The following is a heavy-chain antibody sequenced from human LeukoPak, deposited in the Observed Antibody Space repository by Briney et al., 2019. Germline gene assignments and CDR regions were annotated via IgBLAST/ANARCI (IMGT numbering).Heavy chain of an antibody. D-gene: IGHD3-16*01. CDR1: GFTFSSYA. V-gene: IGHV3-23*01. CDR3: ATSWGPDTSTSRWGRDGVDV. Sequence: GGSLRLSCAASGFTFSSYAMSWVRQAPGKGLEWVSAISKSGGNTYYADSVKGRFTISRDNPKNTQYLQMNSLRAEDTAVYYCATSWGPDTSTSRWGRDGVDVWGQGTTVTVSS. CDR2: ISKSGGNT. J-gene: IGHJ6*02.